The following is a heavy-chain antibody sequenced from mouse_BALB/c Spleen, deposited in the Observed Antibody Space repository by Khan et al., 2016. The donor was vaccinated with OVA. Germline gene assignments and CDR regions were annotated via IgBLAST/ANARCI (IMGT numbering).Heavy chain of an antibody. CDR2: INPNNGGT. CDR3: AREWASWFAY. V-gene: IGHV1-18*01. CDR1: GYTFTDYN. Sequence: VRLQQSGPELVKPGASVKIPCKASGYTFTDYNMDWVKQSHGKSLEWIGDINPNNGGTFYNQKFTGKATLTVDEYSSTAYLELRSLTSEDTAVYYCAREWASWFAYWGQGTLVTVSA. J-gene: IGHJ3*01.